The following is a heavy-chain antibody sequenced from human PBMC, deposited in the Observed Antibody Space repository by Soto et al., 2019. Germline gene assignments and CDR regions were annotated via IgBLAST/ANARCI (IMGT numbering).Heavy chain of an antibody. J-gene: IGHJ4*02. V-gene: IGHV3-23*01. CDR1: GFTFSSYA. D-gene: IGHD3-10*01. CDR2: ISGSGGST. Sequence: EVQLLESGGGLVQPGGSLRLSCAASGFTFSSYAMSWVRQAPGKGLEWVSAISGSGGSTYYADSVKGRFTISRDNSKNTLDLQMNSLRAEDTAVDYCATASGWFGEFDSWGQGTLVTVSS. CDR3: ATASGWFGEFDS.